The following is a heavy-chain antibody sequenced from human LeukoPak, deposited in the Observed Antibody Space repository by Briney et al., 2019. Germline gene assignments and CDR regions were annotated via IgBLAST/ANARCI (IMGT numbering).Heavy chain of an antibody. CDR1: GFTFSDYY. V-gene: IGHV3-11*05. J-gene: IGHJ5*02. D-gene: IGHD2-15*01. CDR2: ISRSSGYT. CDR3: ARERQQLLLWGGFDP. Sequence: GGSLRLSCAASGFTFSDYYMSWVRQAPGKGLEWVSCISRSSGYTNYADSVKGRFTISRDNAKNSLYLQMDSLRAEDTAVYYCARERQQLLLWGGFDPWGQGTLVTVSS.